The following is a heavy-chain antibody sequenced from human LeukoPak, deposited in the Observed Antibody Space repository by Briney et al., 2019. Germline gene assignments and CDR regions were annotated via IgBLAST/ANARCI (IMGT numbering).Heavy chain of an antibody. CDR1: GFTFSSYW. J-gene: IGHJ3*01. CDR2: IKQDGSEK. Sequence: GGSLRLSCAASGFTFSSYWMSWVRQAPGKGLEWVANIKQDGSEKYYVDSVKGRFTISRDNAKNSVYLQMSSLRAEDTAVFCCARDSGSCRGCAFDVWGHGTMVTVSS. CDR3: ARDSGSCRGCAFDV. V-gene: IGHV3-7*01. D-gene: IGHD6-13*01.